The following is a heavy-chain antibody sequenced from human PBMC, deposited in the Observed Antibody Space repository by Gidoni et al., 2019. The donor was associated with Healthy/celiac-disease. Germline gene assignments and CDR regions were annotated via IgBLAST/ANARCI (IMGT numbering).Heavy chain of an antibody. CDR3: ARAVIYDYIWERASIAFDI. CDR2: IRISGSTL. CDR1: GVTFSDYN. V-gene: IGHV3-11*01. Sequence: QVQLVETGGGVVKPGGSRRLACGAYGVTFSDYNMSCIRQAPGKGLGLVSYIRISGSTLYYADSVKGRFTISRDNAKNSLYLQMNSLRAEDTAVYYCARAVIYDYIWERASIAFDIWGQGTMVTVSS. D-gene: IGHD3-16*01. J-gene: IGHJ3*02.